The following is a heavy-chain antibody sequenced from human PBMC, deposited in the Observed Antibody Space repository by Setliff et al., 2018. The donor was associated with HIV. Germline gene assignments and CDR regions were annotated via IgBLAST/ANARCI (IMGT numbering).Heavy chain of an antibody. CDR3: ARGISRDIYGYYRDEYFQH. D-gene: IGHD3-22*01. J-gene: IGHJ1*01. V-gene: IGHV1-18*01. CDR1: GYNFKEYG. Sequence: ASVKVSCKTSGYNFKEYGISWVRQAPGQGLEWMGWISPYNGDTRYAQKFQGRVTLTTDTTTNTAYMEVRTLRSDDTAVYYCARGISRDIYGYYRDEYFQHWGQGALVTVSS. CDR2: ISPYNGDT.